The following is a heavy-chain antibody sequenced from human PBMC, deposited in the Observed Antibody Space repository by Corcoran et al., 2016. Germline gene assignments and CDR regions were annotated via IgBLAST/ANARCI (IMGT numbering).Heavy chain of an antibody. CDR3: ARDGRLLPPAWTFLGDY. J-gene: IGHJ4*02. CDR1: GGSISSSDYY. V-gene: IGHV4-39*07. Sequence: QLQLQESGPGLVKPSETLSLTCTVSGGSISSSDYYWGWIRQPPGKGLEWLGTIYYNGATQYNPSLRGRVTMSVYTSKKQFSLKLSSATAADTAVYYGARDGRLLPPAWTFLGDYWGPGTRVTVSS. D-gene: IGHD7-27*01. CDR2: IYYNGAT.